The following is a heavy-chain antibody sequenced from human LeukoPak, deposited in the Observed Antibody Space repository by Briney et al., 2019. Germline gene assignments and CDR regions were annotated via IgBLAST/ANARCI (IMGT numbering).Heavy chain of an antibody. CDR2: FDPEDGET. CDR3: ATEGGYSYGYDY. J-gene: IGHJ4*02. Sequence: GASVKVSCKVSGYTLTELSMHWVRQAPGKGLERMGGFDPEDGETIYAQKFQGRVTMTEDTSTDTAYMELSSLRSEDTAVYYCATEGGYSYGYDYWGQGTLVTVSS. V-gene: IGHV1-24*01. CDR1: GYTLTELS. D-gene: IGHD5-18*01.